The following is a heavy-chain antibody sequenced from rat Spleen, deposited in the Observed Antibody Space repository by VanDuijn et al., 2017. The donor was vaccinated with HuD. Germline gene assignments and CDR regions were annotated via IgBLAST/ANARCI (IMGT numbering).Heavy chain of an antibody. V-gene: IGHV5-29*01. CDR3: ARAGYLRDWYFDF. J-gene: IGHJ1*01. D-gene: IGHD2-2*01. CDR2: ISYDGGRN. Sequence: LEWVATISYDGGRNFYRDSVKGRFTISRDNAKSSLYLQMDNLRSEDTATYYCARAGYLRDWYFDFWGPGTMVTVSS.